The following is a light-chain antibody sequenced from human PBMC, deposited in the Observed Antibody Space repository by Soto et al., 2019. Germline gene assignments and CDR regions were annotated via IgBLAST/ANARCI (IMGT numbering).Light chain of an antibody. CDR3: SSFTRGNSYV. Sequence: QSALTQPASVSGSPGQSITISCTGTSSDVGAYNYVSWYQQHPGKVPKLMIYDVSDRPSGVSNRFSGSKSDNTASLTISGLQAEDEADYYCSSFTRGNSYVFGTGTKLTVL. J-gene: IGLJ1*01. CDR1: SSDVGAYNY. V-gene: IGLV2-14*03. CDR2: DVS.